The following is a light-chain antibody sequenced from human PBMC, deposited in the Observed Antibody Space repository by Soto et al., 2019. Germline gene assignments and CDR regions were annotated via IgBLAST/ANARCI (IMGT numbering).Light chain of an antibody. CDR2: AAS. CDR3: QQAVSFPVT. Sequence: DIQMTQSPSSVSASVGDRVTITCRASQAISSWLVWYQQKPGKAPKRLIYAASNLQSGVPSRFSGSGSGTDFTLTISSLQPEDFATCSCQQAVSFPVTFGQGTRLDVK. J-gene: IGKJ5*01. CDR1: QAISSW. V-gene: IGKV1-12*01.